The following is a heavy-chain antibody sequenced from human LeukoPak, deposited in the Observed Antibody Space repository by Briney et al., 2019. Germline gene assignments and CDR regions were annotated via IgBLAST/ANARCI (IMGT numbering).Heavy chain of an antibody. Sequence: ASVKVFCKASGYSFTGYYIHWVRQAPGQGLEWMGWINPNSGGTKYAQKFQGRLTMTRDTSISTANMELSRLGSDDTAVYYCARERTTVVTLDYYYGMDVWGQGTTVTVSS. CDR3: ARERTTVVTLDYYYGMDV. D-gene: IGHD4-23*01. J-gene: IGHJ6*02. V-gene: IGHV1-2*02. CDR1: GYSFTGYY. CDR2: INPNSGGT.